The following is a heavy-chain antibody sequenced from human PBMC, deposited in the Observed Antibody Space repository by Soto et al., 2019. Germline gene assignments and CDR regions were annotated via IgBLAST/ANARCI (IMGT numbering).Heavy chain of an antibody. J-gene: IGHJ4*02. CDR3: ARVRTLIPPYDSSGY. CDR1: GYTFTSYA. Sequence: QVQLVQSGAEVKKPGASVKVSCKASGYTFTSYAMHWVRQAPGQRLEWMGWINAGNGNTKYSQKFQGRVTITRDTSASTAYMELSSLRSEDTAVYYCARVRTLIPPYDSSGYWGQGTLVTVSS. D-gene: IGHD3-22*01. V-gene: IGHV1-3*01. CDR2: INAGNGNT.